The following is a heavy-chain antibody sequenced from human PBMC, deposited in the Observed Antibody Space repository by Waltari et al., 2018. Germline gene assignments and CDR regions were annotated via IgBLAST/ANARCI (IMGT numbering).Heavy chain of an antibody. CDR3: AKDSGSGGYAFDV. Sequence: QMYLVESGGTVVQPGTSLTLSCAASGFPFNKNTMHWVRQAPGKGLEWVSFILYDGSDDSYADSVKGRFTISRDNSKHTIFLQMIGLKVEDTAVYFCAKDSGSGGYAFDVWGQGTMVTVSS. J-gene: IGHJ3*01. V-gene: IGHV3-30*02. CDR1: GFPFNKNT. D-gene: IGHD1-26*01. CDR2: ILYDGSDD.